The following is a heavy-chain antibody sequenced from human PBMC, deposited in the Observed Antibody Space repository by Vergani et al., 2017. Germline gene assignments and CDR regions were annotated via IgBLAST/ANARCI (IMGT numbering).Heavy chain of an antibody. CDR1: GGSISSGGYS. D-gene: IGHD3-10*01. CDR3: ARELLWFGESRGYFDY. V-gene: IGHV4-30-2*01. Sequence: QLQLQESGSGLVKPSQTLSLTCAVSGGSISSGGYSWSWIRQPPGKGLEWIGYICHSGSTYYNPSLQRRVTISVDRSKNQFSLKLSSVTAADTAVYYCARELLWFGESRGYFDYWGQGTLVTVSS. CDR2: ICHSGST. J-gene: IGHJ4*02.